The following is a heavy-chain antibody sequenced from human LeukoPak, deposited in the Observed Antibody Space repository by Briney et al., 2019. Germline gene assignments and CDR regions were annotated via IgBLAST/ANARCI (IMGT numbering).Heavy chain of an antibody. CDR3: ARDPDGYNPS. V-gene: IGHV3-21*01. J-gene: IGHJ4*02. Sequence: GGSLRLSCAASGFTFSSYSMNWVRQAPGKGLEWVSSISSSRSYIYYADSVKGRFTISRDNAKNSLYLQMNSLRAEDTAVFYCARDPDGYNPSWGQGTLVTVSS. CDR1: GFTFSSYS. D-gene: IGHD5-24*01. CDR2: ISSSRSYI.